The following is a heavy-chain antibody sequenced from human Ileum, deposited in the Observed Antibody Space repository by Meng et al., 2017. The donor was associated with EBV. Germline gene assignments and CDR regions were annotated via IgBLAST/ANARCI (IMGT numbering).Heavy chain of an antibody. CDR1: GGSISSGGYY. J-gene: IGHJ4*02. CDR2: IYKSGST. Sequence: QVQLQESGPGCGKPSQTLSLTCAVSGGSISSGGYYWSWIRQPPGKGLEWIGYIYKSGSTYYNPSLTSRVTISVDTSKNQFFLKLGSVTAADTGVYYCARGGDTSGYSLDYWGQGILVTVSS. D-gene: IGHD3-22*01. V-gene: IGHV4-30-4*01. CDR3: ARGGDTSGYSLDY.